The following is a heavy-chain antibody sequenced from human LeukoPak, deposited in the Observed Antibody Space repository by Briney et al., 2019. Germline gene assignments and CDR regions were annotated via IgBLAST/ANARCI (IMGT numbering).Heavy chain of an antibody. V-gene: IGHV4-59*08. D-gene: IGHD1-26*01. CDR1: GGSISSYY. J-gene: IGHJ5*02. CDR2: IYYSGST. Sequence: PSETLSLTFTVSGGSISSYYWSWIRQPPGKGLEWIGYIYYSGSTNYNPSLKSRVTISVDTSKNQFSLKLSSVTAADTAVYYCARGATTVPSGHNWFDPWGQGTLVTVSS. CDR3: ARGATTVPSGHNWFDP.